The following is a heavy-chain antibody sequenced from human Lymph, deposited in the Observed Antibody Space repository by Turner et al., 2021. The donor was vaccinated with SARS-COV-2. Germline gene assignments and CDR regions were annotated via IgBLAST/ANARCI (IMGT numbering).Heavy chain of an antibody. Sequence: QVQLVESGGGVVQPGRSLSLSCAASGFTFISFVMHWVRQGPGKGLEWVAVISYDGSNKYYAESVKGRLTISRENSKNTLYLQMNSLRAEETAVYYCATDPGAGGELLGGGYYYYGMDVWGQGTTVTVSS. D-gene: IGHD1-26*01. CDR2: ISYDGSNK. V-gene: IGHV3-30-3*01. J-gene: IGHJ6*02. CDR3: ATDPGAGGELLGGGYYYYGMDV. CDR1: GFTFISFV.